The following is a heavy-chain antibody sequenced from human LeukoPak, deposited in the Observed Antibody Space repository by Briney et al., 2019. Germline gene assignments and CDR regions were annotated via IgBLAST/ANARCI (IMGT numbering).Heavy chain of an antibody. CDR3: ARSYSNHLFGMDV. CDR2: IYYSGST. Sequence: SETLSLTCTVSGDSISTGGYYWAWIRQHRERGLEWIGYIYYSGSTHYNPSLQSRVTISVDTSKNQFSLNLNSVTAADTAVYYCARSYSNHLFGMDVWGQGTTVTVSS. CDR1: GDSISTGGYY. V-gene: IGHV4-31*03. J-gene: IGHJ6*02. D-gene: IGHD4-11*01.